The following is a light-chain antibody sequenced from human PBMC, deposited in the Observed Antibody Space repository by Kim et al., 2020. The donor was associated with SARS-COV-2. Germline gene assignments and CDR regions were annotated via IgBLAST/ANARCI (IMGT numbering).Light chain of an antibody. CDR1: SLRSYY. Sequence: ALGQTVRITCQGDSLRSYYASWYQQKPGHAPVLVIYGKNNRPSGIPDRFSGSSSGNTASLTITGAQAEDEADYYCNSRDSSGNLVVFGGGTQLTVL. CDR3: NSRDSSGNLVV. CDR2: GKN. J-gene: IGLJ2*01. V-gene: IGLV3-19*01.